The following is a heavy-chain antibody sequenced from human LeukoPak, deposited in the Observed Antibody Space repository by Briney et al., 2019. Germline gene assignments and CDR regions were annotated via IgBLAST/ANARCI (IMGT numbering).Heavy chain of an antibody. J-gene: IGHJ6*02. Sequence: ASVKVSCTASGYTFTSYDINWVRQATGQGLEWMGWMNPNSGNTGYAQKFQGRVNMTRNTSISTAYMELSSLRSEDTAVYYCARGLRRSSGPAAICCYHYGMDVWGQGTTVTVSS. D-gene: IGHD2-2*01. CDR3: ARGLRRSSGPAAICCYHYGMDV. CDR2: MNPNSGNT. V-gene: IGHV1-8*01. CDR1: GYTFTSYD.